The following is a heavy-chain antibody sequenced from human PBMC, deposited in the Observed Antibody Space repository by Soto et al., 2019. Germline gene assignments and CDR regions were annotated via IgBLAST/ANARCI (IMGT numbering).Heavy chain of an antibody. CDR2: VYGDDDK. CDR3: ARNIFGGYVGAFDV. D-gene: IGHD3-10*02. Sequence: QITLKESGPTLVKPTQTLTLTCTFSGFSLTTSGVGVGWIRQPPGKALEWLALVYGDDDKRYTPSLKSRLTITKDTSTNQVVFTMTTMDPVDTATYYCARNIFGGYVGAFDVWGLGTMVTVSS. V-gene: IGHV2-5*02. J-gene: IGHJ3*01. CDR1: GFSLTTSGVG.